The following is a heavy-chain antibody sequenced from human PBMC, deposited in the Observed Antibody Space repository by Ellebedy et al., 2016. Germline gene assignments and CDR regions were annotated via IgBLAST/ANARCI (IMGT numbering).Heavy chain of an antibody. Sequence: SETLSLTCTVSGGSITTRDYSWGWIRQPPGKGLEWIGSMSYGGFTYYDPSLKSRVSISIDTSKNQFSLKLTSVTAADTAVYYCATHVTVAGKIDYWGQGTLVTVSS. D-gene: IGHD6-19*01. CDR1: GGSITTRDYS. V-gene: IGHV4-39*01. CDR2: MSYGGFT. CDR3: ATHVTVAGKIDY. J-gene: IGHJ4*02.